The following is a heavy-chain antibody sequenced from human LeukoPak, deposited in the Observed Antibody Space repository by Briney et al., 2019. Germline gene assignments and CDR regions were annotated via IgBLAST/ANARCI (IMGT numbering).Heavy chain of an antibody. CDR2: INPNSGGT. V-gene: IGHV1-2*02. CDR3: VRDLAYCGGDCRPTGVFDY. J-gene: IGHJ4*02. CDR1: GYTFTGYY. Sequence: GASVKVSCKASGYTFTGYYMHWVRQAPGQGLEWMGWINPNSGGTNYAQKFQGRVTMTRDTSISTAYMELSRLRSDDTAVYYCVRDLAYCGGDCRPTGVFDYWGQGTLVTVSS. D-gene: IGHD2-21*02.